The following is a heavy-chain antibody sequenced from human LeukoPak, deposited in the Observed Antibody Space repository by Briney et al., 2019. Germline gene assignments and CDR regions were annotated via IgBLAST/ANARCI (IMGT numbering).Heavy chain of an antibody. CDR1: GFTFSGSA. Sequence: GGSLRLSCAASGFTFSGSAMHWVRQASGKGLEWVGRIRSKANSYATACAASVKGRFTISRDDSKNTAYLQMNSLKTEDTAVYYCTRPDYGDYGNFDYWGQGTLVTVSS. V-gene: IGHV3-73*01. J-gene: IGHJ4*02. D-gene: IGHD4-17*01. CDR3: TRPDYGDYGNFDY. CDR2: IRSKANSYAT.